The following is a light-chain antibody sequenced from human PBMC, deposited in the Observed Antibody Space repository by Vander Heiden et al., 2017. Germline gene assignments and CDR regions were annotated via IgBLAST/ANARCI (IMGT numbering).Light chain of an antibody. CDR2: DVS. Sequence: QSALTQPDSVSGSPGQSITISCTGTSSDVGGYNYVSWYQQHPGKAPKLLIYDVSNRISGVSNRFSGSKSGNTASLTISGLQAEEEADYYCSSDTSSSTPYVFGTGTKVTVL. V-gene: IGLV2-14*01. CDR1: SSDVGGYNY. J-gene: IGLJ1*01. CDR3: SSDTSSSTPYV.